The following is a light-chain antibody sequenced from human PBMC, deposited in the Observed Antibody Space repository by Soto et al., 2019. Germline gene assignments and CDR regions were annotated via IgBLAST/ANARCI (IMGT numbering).Light chain of an antibody. CDR2: GAS. J-gene: IGKJ1*01. CDR1: QSVNSN. Sequence: ETVMTQSPATLSVSPGERATLSCRASQSVNSNFAWYQQKPGQAPRLLIYGASTRATGIPARFSGSGSGTEFTLTISSLQSEDFAVYYCQQYNNWPRTFGQGTKVDI. V-gene: IGKV3-15*01. CDR3: QQYNNWPRT.